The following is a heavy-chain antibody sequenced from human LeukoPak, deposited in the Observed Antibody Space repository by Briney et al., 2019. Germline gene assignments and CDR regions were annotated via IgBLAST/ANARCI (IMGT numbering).Heavy chain of an antibody. CDR2: ISSSGSTI. CDR1: GFTFSDYY. Sequence: GGSLRLSCAASGFTFSDYYMSWMRQAPGKGLEWVSYISSSGSTIYYADSVKGRFAISSDNAKNSLYLQMNSLRAEDTAVYYCARTYCSGWSDYWGQGTLVTVSS. J-gene: IGHJ4*02. V-gene: IGHV3-11*04. D-gene: IGHD6-19*01. CDR3: ARTYCSGWSDY.